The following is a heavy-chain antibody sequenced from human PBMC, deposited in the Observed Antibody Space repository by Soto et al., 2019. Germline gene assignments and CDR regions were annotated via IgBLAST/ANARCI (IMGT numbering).Heavy chain of an antibody. CDR2: INPKTGDT. V-gene: IGHV1-2*02. CDR1: GYTFTDSH. D-gene: IGHD2-21*01. J-gene: IGHJ4*02. Sequence: ASVKVSYKASGYTFTDSHIHWVRQASGQGLEWLGWINPKTGDTNYPQKFQGRITMTRDTSMSTAYMELTNLTSDDTAVYYCERDPPRYFTSSPEGAGLWGQGTLVTVSS. CDR3: ERDPPRYFTSSPEGAGL.